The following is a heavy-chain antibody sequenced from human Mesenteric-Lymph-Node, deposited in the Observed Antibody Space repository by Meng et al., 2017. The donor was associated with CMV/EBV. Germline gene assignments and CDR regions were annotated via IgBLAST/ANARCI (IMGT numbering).Heavy chain of an antibody. V-gene: IGHV3-48*03. D-gene: IGHD6-19*01. CDR2: VSGSGSTI. J-gene: IGHJ4*02. Sequence: GESLKISCPGSGFTFSRYEMNWVRQAPGKGLEWVSYVSGSGSTIYYADSVRGRFTISRDNAKSSLYLQMNSLRAEDTAIYYCARIAVADPFDYWGQGTLVTVSS. CDR3: ARIAVADPFDY. CDR1: GFTFSRYE.